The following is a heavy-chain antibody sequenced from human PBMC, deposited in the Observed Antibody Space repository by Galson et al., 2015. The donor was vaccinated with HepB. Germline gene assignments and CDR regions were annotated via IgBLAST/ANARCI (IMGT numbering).Heavy chain of an antibody. CDR2: ISWNSGSI. J-gene: IGHJ2*01. Sequence: SLRLSCAASGFTFDNYAMHWVRQAPGKGLEWVPGISWNSGSIGYADSVKGRFTISRDNAKNSLYLQMNSLRAEDTALYYCAKDLVGRRPNYWYFDLWGRGTLVTVSS. V-gene: IGHV3-9*01. CDR1: GFTFDNYA. D-gene: IGHD1-1*01. CDR3: AKDLVGRRPNYWYFDL.